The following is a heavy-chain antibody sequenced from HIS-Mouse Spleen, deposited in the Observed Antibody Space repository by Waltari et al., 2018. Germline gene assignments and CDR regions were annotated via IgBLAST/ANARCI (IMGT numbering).Heavy chain of an antibody. Sequence: QVQLVESGGGVVQPGRSLRLSCAASGFTFSSYAMHWVRQAPGKGLGWVAVISYDGSNKYYADSVKGRFTISRDNSKNTLYLQMNSLRAEDTAVYYCARVGELLNAFDIWGQGTMVTVSS. V-gene: IGHV3-30*04. D-gene: IGHD1-26*01. CDR1: GFTFSSYA. CDR3: ARVGELLNAFDI. CDR2: ISYDGSNK. J-gene: IGHJ3*02.